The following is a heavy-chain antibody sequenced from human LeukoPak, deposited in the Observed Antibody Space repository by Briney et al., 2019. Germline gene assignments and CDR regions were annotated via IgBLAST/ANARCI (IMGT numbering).Heavy chain of an antibody. D-gene: IGHD2/OR15-2a*01. J-gene: IGHJ4*02. V-gene: IGHV3-7*05. CDR1: GFTFSSYW. CDR3: ARGGGRHVEY. Sequence: GGSLRLSCAASGFTFSSYWMSWVRQAPGKGLEWVANIKEDGSEKNYVDSVKGRFTISRDNAKNSLYLQMNSLRAEDTAVYYRARGGGRHVEYWGQGNLVTVSS. CDR2: IKEDGSEK.